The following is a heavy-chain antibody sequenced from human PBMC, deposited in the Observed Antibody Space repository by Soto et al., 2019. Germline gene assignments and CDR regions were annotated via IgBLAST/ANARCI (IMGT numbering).Heavy chain of an antibody. D-gene: IGHD2-2*01. J-gene: IGHJ6*02. CDR1: GGTFSSYA. V-gene: IGHV1-69*01. CDR3: ARSHGSITSVEIYYYYYYGMDV. CDR2: IIPISDTT. Sequence: QVQLVQSGAEVKKPGSSVKVSCKASGGTFSSYAISWVRQAPGQGLVWMGGIIPISDTTNYAQKFQGRVTITGDESTSTSYMELSSLRSEDTAVYYCARSHGSITSVEIYYYYYYGMDVWGQGTTVTVSS.